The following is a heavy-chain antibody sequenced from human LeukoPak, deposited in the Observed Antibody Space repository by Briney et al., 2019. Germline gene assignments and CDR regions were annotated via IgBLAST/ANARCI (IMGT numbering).Heavy chain of an antibody. D-gene: IGHD3-10*01. CDR1: GFTFDDYA. CDR2: ISWNSGSI. J-gene: IGHJ6*02. Sequence: PGGSLRLSCAASGFTFDDYAMHWVRQAPGKGLEWVSGISWNSGSIGYAGSVKGRFTISRDNAKNSLYLQMNSLRAEDTALYYCAKEGGFGPHRKSGLQKKRVRGVIGENYGMDVWGQGTTVTVSS. V-gene: IGHV3-9*01. CDR3: AKEGGFGPHRKSGLQKKRVRGVIGENYGMDV.